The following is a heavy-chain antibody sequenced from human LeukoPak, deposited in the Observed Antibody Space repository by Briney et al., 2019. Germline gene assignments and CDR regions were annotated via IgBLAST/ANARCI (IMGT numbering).Heavy chain of an antibody. D-gene: IGHD4-23*01. CDR2: ISSDGSST. CDR3: ARGIYGCNSVLDY. CDR1: GFTFSSYW. J-gene: IGHJ4*02. V-gene: IGHV3-74*03. Sequence: GGSLRLSCAASGFTFSSYWMHWVRQAPGKGLVWVSRISSDGSSTTYADSVKGRFTISRDNAKNTLYLQMTSLRAEDTAVYFCARGIYGCNSVLDYWGQGTLVTVSS.